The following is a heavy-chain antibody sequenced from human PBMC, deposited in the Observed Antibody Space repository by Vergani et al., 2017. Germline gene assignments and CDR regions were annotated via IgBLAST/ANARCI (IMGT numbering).Heavy chain of an antibody. D-gene: IGHD3-10*01. CDR1: GGSFSGYY. CDR3: ARETESGSSVSYNYYAMDV. V-gene: IGHV3-11*04. Sequence: QVQLQQWGAGLLKPSETLSLTCAVYGGSFSGYYWSWIRQPPGKGLEWSSYMSSGDSIYYADSVKGRFTVSRDNTKNTLYLQMNSLRAEDTAVYYCARETESGSSVSYNYYAMDVWGQGTTVSVSS. J-gene: IGHJ6*02. CDR2: MSSGDSI.